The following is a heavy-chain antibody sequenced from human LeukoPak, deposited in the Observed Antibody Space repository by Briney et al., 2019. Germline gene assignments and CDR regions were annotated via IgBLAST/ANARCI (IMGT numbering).Heavy chain of an antibody. CDR2: IRNKANSYTT. CDR3: VAMLRGVGY. CDR1: GFTFSSYA. Sequence: GGSLRLSCAASGFTFSSYAMSWVRQAPGKGLEWVGRIRNKANSYTTEYAASVKGRFTISRDDSKNSLYLQMNSLKTEDTAVYYCVAMLRGVGYWGQGTLVTVSS. J-gene: IGHJ4*02. D-gene: IGHD3-10*01. V-gene: IGHV3-72*01.